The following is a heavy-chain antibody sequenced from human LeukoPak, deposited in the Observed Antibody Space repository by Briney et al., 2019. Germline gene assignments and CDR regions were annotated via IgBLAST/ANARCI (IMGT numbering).Heavy chain of an antibody. CDR3: ARGHDYTNDLGFDP. Sequence: ASVKVSCKASGGTFSSYAISWVRQAPGQGLEWMGGIIPIFGTANYAQKFQGRVTITADESTSTAYMELSSLRSEDTAVYYCARGHDYTNDLGFDPWGQGTLVTVSS. CDR1: GGTFSSYA. CDR2: IIPIFGTA. D-gene: IGHD4-11*01. V-gene: IGHV1-69*13. J-gene: IGHJ5*02.